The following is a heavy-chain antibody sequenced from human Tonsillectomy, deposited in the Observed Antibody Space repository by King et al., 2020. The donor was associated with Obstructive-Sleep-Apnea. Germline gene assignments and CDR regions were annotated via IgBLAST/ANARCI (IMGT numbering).Heavy chain of an antibody. Sequence: VQLVESGGGVVQPGRSLRLSCAASGITFENYAMHWVRQAPGKGLEWVAAISYDGNKKYYADSVKGRLTISRDNSKNTLYLQMNSLRGEDTAVYCCARDQWYTSGFAYGMDVWGQGTTVTVSS. CDR3: ARDQWYTSGFAYGMDV. J-gene: IGHJ6*02. CDR1: GITFENYA. V-gene: IGHV3-30*04. CDR2: ISYDGNKK. D-gene: IGHD6-19*01.